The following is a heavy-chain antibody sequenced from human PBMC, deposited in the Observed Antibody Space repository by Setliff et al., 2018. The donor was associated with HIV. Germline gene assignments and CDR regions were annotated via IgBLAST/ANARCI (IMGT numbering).Heavy chain of an antibody. CDR2: ISGSGGNT. CDR1: GFTFRSYA. D-gene: IGHD2-2*01. CDR3: AKMDVVVIPAAIRY. Sequence: GGSLRLSCGASGFTFRSYAMNWVRQAPGKGLEWVSTISGSGGNTHYADSVKGRFTIFRDNSKNTLYLQMNNLRAEDTAVYYCAKMDVVVIPAAIRYWGQGTLVTVSS. J-gene: IGHJ4*02. V-gene: IGHV3-23*01.